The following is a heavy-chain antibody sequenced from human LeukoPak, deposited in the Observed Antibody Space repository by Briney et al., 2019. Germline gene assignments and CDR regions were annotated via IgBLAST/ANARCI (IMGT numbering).Heavy chain of an antibody. CDR2: IIPIFGTA. CDR1: GGTFSSYA. J-gene: IGHJ4*02. CDR3: ARDYHGSGSLTTFDY. D-gene: IGHD3-10*01. Sequence: GASVKVSCKASGGTFSSYAISWVRQAPGQGLEWMGGIIPIFGTANYAQKFQGRVTITADESTSTAYMELSSLRPEDTAVYYCARDYHGSGSLTTFDYWGQGTLVTVSS. V-gene: IGHV1-69*13.